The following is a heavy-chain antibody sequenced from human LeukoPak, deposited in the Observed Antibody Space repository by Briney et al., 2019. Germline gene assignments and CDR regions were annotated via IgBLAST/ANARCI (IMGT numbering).Heavy chain of an antibody. CDR3: ARGPPYYDFWSGYYMRPPTSNWFDP. CDR1: GGSISSGGYS. V-gene: IGHV4-30-2*01. D-gene: IGHD3-3*01. Sequence: PSETLSLTCAVSGGSISSGGYSWSWIRQPPGKGLEWIGYIYHSGSTYCNPSLKSRVTISVDRSKNQFSLKLSSVTAADTAVYYCARGPPYYDFWSGYYMRPPTSNWFDPWGQGTLVTVSS. J-gene: IGHJ5*02. CDR2: IYHSGST.